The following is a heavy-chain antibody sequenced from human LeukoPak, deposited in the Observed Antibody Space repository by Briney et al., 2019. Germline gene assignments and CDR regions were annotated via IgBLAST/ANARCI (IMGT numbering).Heavy chain of an antibody. Sequence: GRSLRLSCAASGFTFNTYTMHWVRQAPGKGLEWVALISNDGSDKYYADSVTGRFTISRDNSMNTLYLQMDSLTVEDTALYYCARAWRGWAYYYYGMDVWGQGATVTVSS. D-gene: IGHD6-19*01. CDR2: ISNDGSDK. V-gene: IGHV3-30-3*01. CDR1: GFTFNTYT. CDR3: ARAWRGWAYYYYGMDV. J-gene: IGHJ6*02.